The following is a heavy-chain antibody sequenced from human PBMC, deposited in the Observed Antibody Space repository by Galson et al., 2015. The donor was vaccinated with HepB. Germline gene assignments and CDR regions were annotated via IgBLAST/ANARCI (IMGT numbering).Heavy chain of an antibody. CDR3: ATFGKVNWDYGFDH. J-gene: IGHJ4*01. Sequence: SVKVSCKASGVSFREYGISWVRQAPGRGLEWMGGIIPMFGSPNTAQKFLGRVAISADESTTPGYMELRDLRSDDTAIYFCATFGKVNWDYGFDHWGHGTLVIVSS. CDR2: IIPMFGSP. CDR1: GVSFREYG. V-gene: IGHV1-69*13. D-gene: IGHD1-7*01.